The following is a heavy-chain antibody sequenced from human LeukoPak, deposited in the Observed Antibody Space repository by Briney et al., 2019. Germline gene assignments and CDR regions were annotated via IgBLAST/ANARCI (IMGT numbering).Heavy chain of an antibody. V-gene: IGHV3-7*01. Sequence: GGSLRLSCATSGFTFSSFWMSWVRQAPGKGLEWVANINQGGGEKNYVDSVKGRFTISRDSAKSSLYLQMNSLRAEDTAVYYCAKDAVAMNGLFDWFDPWGQGTLVTVSS. CDR1: GFTFSSFW. D-gene: IGHD2-21*01. CDR3: AKDAVAMNGLFDWFDP. J-gene: IGHJ5*02. CDR2: INQGGGEK.